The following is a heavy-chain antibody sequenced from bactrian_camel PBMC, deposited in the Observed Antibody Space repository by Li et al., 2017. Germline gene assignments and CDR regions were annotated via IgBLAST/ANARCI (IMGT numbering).Heavy chain of an antibody. Sequence: HVQLVESGGESVQAGGSLRLSCVASGATQDIGCMGWFRQVPGLEREGIGSIDSDGITTYADSLKARFTISRDNAKNTVYLQMNSLKPEDTAVYYCVRGPVYYSYYGPEYNYWGQGTQVTVS. CDR2: IDSDGIT. D-gene: IGHD4*01. CDR1: GATQDIGC. V-gene: IGHV3S53*01. CDR3: VRGPVYYSYYGPEYNY. J-gene: IGHJ4*01.